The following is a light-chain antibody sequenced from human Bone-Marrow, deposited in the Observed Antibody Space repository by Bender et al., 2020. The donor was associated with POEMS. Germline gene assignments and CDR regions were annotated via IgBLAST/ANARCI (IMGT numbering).Light chain of an antibody. CDR3: CSYAGSSSHVS. CDR2: DVT. V-gene: IGLV2-14*03. J-gene: IGLJ2*01. CDR1: SSDVGGYNY. Sequence: QSALTQPASVSGSPGQSIAISCTGTSSDVGGYNYVSWYQQYPGKAPKLMIYDVTNRPSGVFHRFSGSKSGNTASLTISGLQAEDEADYYCCSYAGSSSHVSFGAGTKLTVL.